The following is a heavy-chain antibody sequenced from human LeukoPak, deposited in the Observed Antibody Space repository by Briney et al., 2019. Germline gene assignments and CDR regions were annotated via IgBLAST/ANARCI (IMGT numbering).Heavy chain of an antibody. Sequence: PGGSLRLSCAASGFTVSSNYMSWVRQAPGKGLEWVSVIYSGGSTYYADSVKGRFTISRDNSKNTLYLQMNRLRAEDTAVYYCARDSSGPLGIWGQGTMVTVSS. CDR2: IYSGGST. J-gene: IGHJ3*02. V-gene: IGHV3-66*01. CDR3: ARDSSGPLGI. D-gene: IGHD3-22*01. CDR1: GFTVSSNY.